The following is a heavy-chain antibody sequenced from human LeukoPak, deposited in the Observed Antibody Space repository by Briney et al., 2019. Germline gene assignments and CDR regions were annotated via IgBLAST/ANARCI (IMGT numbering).Heavy chain of an antibody. Sequence: ASVKVSCKASGYTFTSYAISWVRQAPGQGLEWMGRIIPILGIPNYAQKFQGRVTITADKSTTTAYMELSSLRSEDTAVYYCATEAIVVVTARDYWYFDLWGRGTLVTVSS. J-gene: IGHJ2*01. CDR1: GYTFTSYA. CDR3: ATEAIVVVTARDYWYFDL. CDR2: IIPILGIP. V-gene: IGHV1-69*04. D-gene: IGHD2-21*02.